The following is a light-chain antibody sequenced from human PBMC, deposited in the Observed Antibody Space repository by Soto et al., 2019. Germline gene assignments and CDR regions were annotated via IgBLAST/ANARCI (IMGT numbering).Light chain of an antibody. CDR3: VLSMGNGIWV. J-gene: IGLJ3*02. CDR1: SGSVSLTYY. CDR2: GTN. V-gene: IGLV8-61*01. Sequence: QTVVTQEPSFSVFPGGTVTLTCGLTSGSVSLTYYPSWYQQTPGQPPRTLIYGTNIRSSGVPYRFSGSIIENKAALTITGAQADDESDYYCVLSMGNGIWVFGGGTKLTVL.